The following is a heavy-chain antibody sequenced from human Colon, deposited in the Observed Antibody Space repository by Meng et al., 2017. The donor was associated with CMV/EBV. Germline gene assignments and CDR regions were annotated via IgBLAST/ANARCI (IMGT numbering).Heavy chain of an antibody. D-gene: IGHD4-17*01. Sequence: GESLKISCSDSGSTFRTSDIHWVRQAPGKGLEWVAFIRFDGIHEYYADSVKGRFAISRDNAKNMLYLQMNSLRADDTAVYYCGRVGDYPGGYFDYWGLGTLVTVSS. CDR1: GSTFRTSD. CDR2: IRFDGIHE. J-gene: IGHJ4*02. V-gene: IGHV3-30*02. CDR3: GRVGDYPGGYFDY.